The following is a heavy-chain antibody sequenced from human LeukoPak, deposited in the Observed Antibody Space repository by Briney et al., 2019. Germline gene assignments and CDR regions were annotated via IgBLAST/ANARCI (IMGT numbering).Heavy chain of an antibody. CDR1: GGSISSYY. CDR2: IYTSGST. Sequence: DPSETLSLTCTVSGGSISSYYWSWIRQPAGKGLEWIGRIYTSGSTNYNPSLKSRVTISVDTSKNQFSLKLSSVTAADTAVYYCARDENGYVWGSFRAWGQGTLVTVSS. D-gene: IGHD3-16*02. J-gene: IGHJ5*02. CDR3: ARDENGYVWGSFRA. V-gene: IGHV4-4*07.